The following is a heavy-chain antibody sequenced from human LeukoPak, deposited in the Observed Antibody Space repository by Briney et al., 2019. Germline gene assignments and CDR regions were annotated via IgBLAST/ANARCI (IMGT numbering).Heavy chain of an antibody. D-gene: IGHD3-22*01. Sequence: SETLSLTCTVSYGSISDISYYWGWIRQPPGKGLEWIGSIYYSGRTYYNSSLKSRVTISVDTSKNQFSLKLSSVTAADTAVYYCARGPYYYDSSGCFDYWGQGTLVSVSS. CDR2: IYYSGRT. V-gene: IGHV4-39*07. CDR1: YGSISDISYY. CDR3: ARGPYYYDSSGCFDY. J-gene: IGHJ4*02.